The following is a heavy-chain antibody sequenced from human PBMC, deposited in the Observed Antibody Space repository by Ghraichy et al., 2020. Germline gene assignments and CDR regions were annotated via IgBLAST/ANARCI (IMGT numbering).Heavy chain of an antibody. V-gene: IGHV3-74*01. D-gene: IGHD3/OR15-3a*01. J-gene: IGHJ4*02. CDR1: GFTFSSHW. CDR2: INSDGSST. CDR3: TRAIGLDFDY. Sequence: GESLNISCAASGFTFSSHWMHWVRQAPGKGLVWVSRINSDGSSTSYADSVKGRFTISRDNAKNTLYLQMNNLRAEDTAVYYCTRAIGLDFDYWGQGTLVTVSS.